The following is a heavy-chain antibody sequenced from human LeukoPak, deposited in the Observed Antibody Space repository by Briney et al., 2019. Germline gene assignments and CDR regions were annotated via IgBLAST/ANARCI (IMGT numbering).Heavy chain of an antibody. CDR1: GGSLSGSY. CDR3: ARDRFYAAAGTRPNLPEETYYYYYGMDV. D-gene: IGHD6-13*01. J-gene: IGHJ6*02. Sequence: SETLSLTCAVYGGSLSGSYWSWIRQPPGKGLEWIGEINHSGSANYNPSLKSRVTLSIDKSKNQFSLNLNSVTAADTAVYYCARDRFYAAAGTRPNLPEETYYYYYGMDVWGQGTTVTVSS. V-gene: IGHV4-34*01. CDR2: INHSGSA.